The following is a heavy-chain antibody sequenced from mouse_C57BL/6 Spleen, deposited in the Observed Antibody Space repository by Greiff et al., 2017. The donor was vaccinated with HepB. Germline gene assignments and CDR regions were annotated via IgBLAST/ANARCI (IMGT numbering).Heavy chain of an antibody. D-gene: IGHD1-1*01. CDR3: ARDRSSYGYAMDY. V-gene: IGHV1-82*01. CDR2: IYPGDGDT. J-gene: IGHJ4*01. Sequence: VQGVESGPELVKPGASVKISCKASGYAFSSSWMNWVKQRPGKGLEWIGRIYPGDGDTNYNGKFKGKATLTADKSSSTAYMQLSSLTSEDSAVYFCARDRSSYGYAMDYWGQGTSVTVSS. CDR1: GYAFSSSW.